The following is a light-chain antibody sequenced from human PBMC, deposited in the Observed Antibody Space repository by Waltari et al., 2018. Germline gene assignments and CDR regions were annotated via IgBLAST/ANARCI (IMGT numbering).Light chain of an antibody. CDR2: EVT. CDR1: SSHVGGYNY. V-gene: IGLV2-8*01. Sequence: QSALTPPPSASGSPGQSVTTSCTGTSSHVGGYNYVSWYQHYPGKAPKLMIYEVTKRPSGVPDRFSGSKSGNTASLTVSGLLAEDEADYYCASYEGTKSVIFGGGTKLTVL. CDR3: ASYEGTKSVI. J-gene: IGLJ2*01.